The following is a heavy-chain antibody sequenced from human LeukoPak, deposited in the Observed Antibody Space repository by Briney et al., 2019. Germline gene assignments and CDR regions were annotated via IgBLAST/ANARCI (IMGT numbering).Heavy chain of an antibody. CDR1: GYTFTGYY. J-gene: IGHJ6*03. CDR2: INPNSGGT. V-gene: IGHV1-2*02. D-gene: IGHD6-13*01. Sequence: ASVKVSCKASGYTFTGYYMHWVRQAPGQGLEWMGWINPNSGGTNYAQKFQGRVTMTRDTSISTAYMELSRLRSDDTAVYYCARDRQYSSSWYRRDVYYYYMDVWGKGTTVTVSS. CDR3: ARDRQYSSSWYRRDVYYYYMDV.